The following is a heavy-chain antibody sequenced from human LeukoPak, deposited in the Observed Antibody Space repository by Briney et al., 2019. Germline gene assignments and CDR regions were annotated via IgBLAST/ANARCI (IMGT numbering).Heavy chain of an antibody. CDR1: RFIFPSTG. D-gene: IGHD1-7*01. Sequence: GGSLRLSCAASRFIFPSTGMHWVRQAPGKGLEWVSFIRYDGSDKYYADSVQGRFIISRDNSKNTLFLQMNSLRAEDTAVYYCARTTFLDYWGQGTLVTVSS. J-gene: IGHJ4*02. CDR3: ARTTFLDY. CDR2: IRYDGSDK. V-gene: IGHV3-30*02.